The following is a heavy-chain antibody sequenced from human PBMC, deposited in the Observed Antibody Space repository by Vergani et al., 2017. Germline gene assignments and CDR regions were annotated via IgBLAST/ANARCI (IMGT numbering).Heavy chain of an antibody. J-gene: IGHJ6*02. Sequence: EVQLVESGGGLVKPGGSLRLSCAASGFTFSSYSMNWVRQAPGKGMEWVSSISSSSSYIYYADSVKCRFTISRDNAKNSLYLQMNSLRAEDTAVYYCARLDRSDGMDVWGQGTTVTVSS. CDR1: GFTFSSYS. D-gene: IGHD3/OR15-3a*01. V-gene: IGHV3-21*01. CDR3: ARLDRSDGMDV. CDR2: ISSSSSYI.